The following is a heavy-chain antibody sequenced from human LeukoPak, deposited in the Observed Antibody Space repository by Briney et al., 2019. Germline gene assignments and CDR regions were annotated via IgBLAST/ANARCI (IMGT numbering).Heavy chain of an antibody. Sequence: ASVNVSCKASGYTFTDYYMHWVRQAPGQGLEWMGWINPKSGGTNHAQRFQGRVTMTRDTSISTAYMELSSLGSDDTAVYYCARQGGPMTVVVKVASDIWGQGTMVTVSS. D-gene: IGHD3-22*01. CDR3: ARQGGPMTVVVKVASDI. J-gene: IGHJ3*02. V-gene: IGHV1-2*02. CDR1: GYTFTDYY. CDR2: INPKSGGT.